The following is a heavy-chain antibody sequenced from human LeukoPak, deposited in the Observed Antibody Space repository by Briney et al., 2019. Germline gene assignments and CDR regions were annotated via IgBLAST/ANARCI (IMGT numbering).Heavy chain of an antibody. CDR3: ARDAVPRDYADTVNAYDL. Sequence: KPSETLSLTCAVSGGSLSGYYWSWMRQSPGKGLEWMGDIHHDGRTKYKSSFKSRVIIFLDSSKNEVSLRLSPVTPADTALYFCARDAVPRDYADTVNAYDLWGQGTMVTVAP. J-gene: IGHJ3*01. V-gene: IGHV4-34*01. D-gene: IGHD4-17*01. CDR2: IHHDGRT. CDR1: GGSLSGYY.